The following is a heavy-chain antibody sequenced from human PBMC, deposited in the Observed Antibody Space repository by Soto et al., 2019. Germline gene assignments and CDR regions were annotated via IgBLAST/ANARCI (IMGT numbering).Heavy chain of an antibody. V-gene: IGHV5-10-1*01. Sequence: GESLKISCKGSGYSFTSYWISWVRQMPGKGLEWMGRIDPSDSYTNYSPSFQGHVTISADKSISTAYLQWSSLKASDTAMYYCARHSSTAPLYYYYGMDVWGQGTTVTVS. J-gene: IGHJ6*02. CDR3: ARHSSTAPLYYYYGMDV. D-gene: IGHD1-26*01. CDR1: GYSFTSYW. CDR2: IDPSDSYT.